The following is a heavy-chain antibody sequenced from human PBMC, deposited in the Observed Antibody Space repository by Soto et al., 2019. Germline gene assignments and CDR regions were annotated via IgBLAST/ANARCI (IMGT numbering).Heavy chain of an antibody. Sequence: QVQLVQSGAEVKKPGASVKVSCKASGYTFTSYDINWVRQATGQGLEWMGWMNPNIDNTGYAQKFQGRVTMTRNTSINTACMELSSMSSEDTAVYFCARAVRSLFRMDVWGQGTTVTVSS. J-gene: IGHJ6*02. D-gene: IGHD3-16*02. CDR2: MNPNIDNT. V-gene: IGHV1-8*01. CDR1: GYTFTSYD. CDR3: ARAVRSLFRMDV.